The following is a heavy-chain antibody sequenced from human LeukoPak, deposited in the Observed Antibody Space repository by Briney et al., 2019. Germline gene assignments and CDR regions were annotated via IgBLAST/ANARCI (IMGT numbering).Heavy chain of an antibody. CDR2: ISAYNGNT. D-gene: IGHD5-12*01. CDR1: GYTFTSYD. V-gene: IGHV1-18*01. Sequence: ASVKVSCKASGYTFTSYDINWVRQATGQGLEWMGWISAYNGNTNYAQRLQGRVTMTTDTSTSTAYMELRSLRSDDTAVYYCARDSGYDLPPTWGQGTLVTVSS. J-gene: IGHJ5*02. CDR3: ARDSGYDLPPT.